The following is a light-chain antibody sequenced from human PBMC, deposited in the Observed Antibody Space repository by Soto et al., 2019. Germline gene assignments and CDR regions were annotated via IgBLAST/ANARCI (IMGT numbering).Light chain of an antibody. CDR2: DAS. CDR1: QSVSSY. J-gene: IGKJ4*01. V-gene: IGKV3-20*01. CDR3: QQYGSSPLT. Sequence: IVLPQSPATLYLSPGERATLSCMASQSVSSYLAWYQQKPGQAPRLLIYDASSRATGIPDRFSGSGSGADFTLTISRLEPEDFAVYYCQQYGSSPLTFGGGTKVDIK.